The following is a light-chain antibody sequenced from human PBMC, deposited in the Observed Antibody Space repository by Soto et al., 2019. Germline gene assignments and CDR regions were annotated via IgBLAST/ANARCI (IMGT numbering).Light chain of an antibody. CDR3: QQYSSYWT. Sequence: DVQLTKSSATVSVSIGDRVTITCRASQSISRWLAWYQQKPGKAPKLLIHDATSLESGVPSRFSGSGSGTEFTLTISSLQPDDFATYYCQQYSSYWTFAQGTTV. V-gene: IGKV1-5*01. J-gene: IGKJ1*01. CDR2: DAT. CDR1: QSISRW.